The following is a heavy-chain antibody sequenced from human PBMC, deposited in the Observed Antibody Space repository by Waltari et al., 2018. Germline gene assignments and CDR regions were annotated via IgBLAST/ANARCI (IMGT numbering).Heavy chain of an antibody. CDR1: GYTFTSYG. J-gene: IGHJ4*02. CDR3: AATGVTMVQGVNTIIDY. CDR2: ISAYNGNT. Sequence: QVQLVQSGAEVKKPGASVKVSCKASGYTFTSYGISWVRQAPGQGLEWMGWISAYNGNTNYAQKLQGRVTMTTDTSTSTAYMELRSLRSDDTAVYYCAATGVTMVQGVNTIIDYWGQGTLVTVSS. D-gene: IGHD3-10*01. V-gene: IGHV1-18*01.